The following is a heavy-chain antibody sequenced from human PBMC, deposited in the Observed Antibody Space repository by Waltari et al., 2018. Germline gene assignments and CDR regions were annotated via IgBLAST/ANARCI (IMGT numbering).Heavy chain of an antibody. CDR2: IYYSGST. J-gene: IGHJ4*02. Sequence: QLQLQESGPGLVKPSETLSLTCTVSGGSISSSSYYWGWIRQPPGKGLEWIGSIYYSGSTYYNPSLKSRVTISVDTSKNQFSLKLSSVTAADTAVYYCARQGGYSYGYYLDYWGQGTLVTVSS. V-gene: IGHV4-39*01. CDR1: GGSISSSSYY. D-gene: IGHD5-18*01. CDR3: ARQGGYSYGYYLDY.